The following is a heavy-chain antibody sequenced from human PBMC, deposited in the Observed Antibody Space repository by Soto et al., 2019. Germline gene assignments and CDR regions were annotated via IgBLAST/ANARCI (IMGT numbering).Heavy chain of an antibody. CDR2: ISWNSGSI. CDR1: GFTFDDYA. D-gene: IGHD2-2*02. CDR3: AKKVGGYCSSTSCYTDAFDI. Sequence: GGSLRLSCAASGFTFDDYAMHWVRQAPGKGLEWVSGISWNSGSIGYADSVKGRFTISRDNTKNSLYLQMNSLRAEDTALYYCAKKVGGYCSSTSCYTDAFDIWGQGTMVTVSS. J-gene: IGHJ3*02. V-gene: IGHV3-9*01.